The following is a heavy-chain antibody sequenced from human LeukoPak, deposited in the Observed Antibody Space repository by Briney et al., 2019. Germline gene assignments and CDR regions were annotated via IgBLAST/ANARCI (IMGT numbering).Heavy chain of an antibody. V-gene: IGHV3-23*01. CDR3: VKDQGPDYAPYGSVTHFY. Sequence: GGSLRLSCAASGLPFSSSAMSWVRQAPGKGLQWVSAITGSGDSTHYADSVRGRFTISRDNSKNTLYLQMNSLRAEDTAMYYCVKDQGPDYAPYGSVTHFYWGQGALVTVSS. J-gene: IGHJ4*02. CDR2: ITGSGDST. D-gene: IGHD4-17*01. CDR1: GLPFSSSA.